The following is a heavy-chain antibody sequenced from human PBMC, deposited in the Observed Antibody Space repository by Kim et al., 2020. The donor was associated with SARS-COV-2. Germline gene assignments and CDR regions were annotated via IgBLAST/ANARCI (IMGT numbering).Heavy chain of an antibody. CDR2: ST. CDR3: ANPRQPDY. V-gene: IGHV3-23*01. J-gene: IGHJ4*02. D-gene: IGHD6-13*01. Sequence: STAHAAPVKGRFPISKDNSNNPLYLQMRSLRAEDTAIYYCANPRQPDYWGQGTLVTVSS.